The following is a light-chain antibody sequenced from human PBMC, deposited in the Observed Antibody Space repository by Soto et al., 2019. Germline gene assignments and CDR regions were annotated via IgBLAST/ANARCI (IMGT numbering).Light chain of an antibody. V-gene: IGKV1-5*01. J-gene: IGKJ1*01. Sequence: DIQMTQSPSTPSASVGDRLTITCRASQSISSWLAWYQQKPGKAPKLLIYDASSLESGVPSRFSGSGSGTEFTLTISSMQPDDFATYYCQQYNSYSRTFGQGTKVDIK. CDR1: QSISSW. CDR3: QQYNSYSRT. CDR2: DAS.